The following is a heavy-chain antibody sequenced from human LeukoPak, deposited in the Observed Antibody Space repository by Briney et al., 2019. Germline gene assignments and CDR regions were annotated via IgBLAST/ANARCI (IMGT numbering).Heavy chain of an antibody. V-gene: IGHV4-59*12. CDR3: ARAHVPDMNWFDP. CDR2: IYYSGST. Sequence: PSETLSLTCTVSSDSIRSYYWSWIRQPPGKGLEWIGYIYYSGSTNYNPSLKSRVTISVDTSKNQFSLKLSSVTAADTAVYYCARAHVPDMNWFDPWGQGTLVTVSS. CDR1: SDSIRSYY. J-gene: IGHJ5*02. D-gene: IGHD2-2*01.